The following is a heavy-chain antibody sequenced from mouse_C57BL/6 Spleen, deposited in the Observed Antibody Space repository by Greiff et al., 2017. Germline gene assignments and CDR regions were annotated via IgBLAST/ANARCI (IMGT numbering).Heavy chain of an antibody. V-gene: IGHV1-58*01. CDR2: IYIGNGYT. Sequence: EVQGVESGAVLVRPGSSVKMSCKTSGYTFTSYGINWVKQRPGQGLEWIGYIYIGNGYTEYNEKFKGKATLTSDTSSSTAYMQLSSLTSEDSAIYFCTSGRDEYYFDYWGQGTTLTVSS. CDR3: TSGRDEYYFDY. J-gene: IGHJ2*01. CDR1: GYTFTSYG. D-gene: IGHD3-3*01.